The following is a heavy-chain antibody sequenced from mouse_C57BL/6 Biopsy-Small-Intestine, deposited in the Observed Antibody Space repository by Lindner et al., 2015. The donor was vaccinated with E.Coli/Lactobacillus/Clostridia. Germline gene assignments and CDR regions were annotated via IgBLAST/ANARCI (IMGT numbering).Heavy chain of an antibody. J-gene: IGHJ4*01. CDR3: AIYSSYYSYGAMDY. D-gene: IGHD2-12*01. CDR1: GFTFSDYG. CDR2: ISSGSSII. Sequence: VQLRGGLGEALVKPGGSRKLSCAASGFTFSDYGMHWVRQAPEKGLEWVAYISSGSSIIYYADTVKGRLTISRDNAKNTLFLQMTSLRSEDTAMYYCAIYSSYYSYGAMDYWGQGISVTVSS. V-gene: IGHV5-17*01.